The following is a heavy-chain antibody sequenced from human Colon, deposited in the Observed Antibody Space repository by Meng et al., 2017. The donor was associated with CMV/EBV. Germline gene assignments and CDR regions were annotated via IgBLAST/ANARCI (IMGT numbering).Heavy chain of an antibody. Sequence: FVSFSIRWVPQPPRPGLEWMGRIIPILEKANYAQAFQAWVTFTADKSANTVYMELSGLGSEDTSGYYCARATLTDCGVDCYGNRFDPWGQGTLVTVSS. J-gene: IGHJ5*02. D-gene: IGHD2-21*01. CDR3: ARATLTDCGVDCYGNRFDP. CDR1: FVSFS. V-gene: IGHV1-69*04. CDR2: IIPILEKA.